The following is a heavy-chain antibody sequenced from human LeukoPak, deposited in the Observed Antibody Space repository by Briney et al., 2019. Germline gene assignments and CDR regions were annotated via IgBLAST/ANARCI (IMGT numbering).Heavy chain of an antibody. V-gene: IGHV3-30-3*01. CDR2: ISYDGSNK. CDR1: GFTFSSYA. D-gene: IGHD1-26*01. Sequence: PGGSLRLSCAASGFTFSSYAMHWVRQAPGKGLEWVAVISYDGSNKYYADSVKGRFTISRDNSKNTLYLQMNSLRAEDTAVYYCARAKGGSYFDYWGQGTLVTVSS. CDR3: ARAKGGSYFDY. J-gene: IGHJ4*02.